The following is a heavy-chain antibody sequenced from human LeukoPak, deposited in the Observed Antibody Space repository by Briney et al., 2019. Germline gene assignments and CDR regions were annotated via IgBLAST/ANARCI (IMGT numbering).Heavy chain of an antibody. V-gene: IGHV3-30*02. D-gene: IGHD1-26*01. Sequence: PGGSLRLSCAASGFTFSNYGIHWVRQAPGKGLEWVAFIRNDGSDKYYADSVRGRFTISRDNSKNTVYLQMNSLRAEDTAVYYCAKELDLVGTTYYFGHWRQGTLVTVSS. CDR3: AKELDLVGTTYYFGH. J-gene: IGHJ4*02. CDR1: GFTFSNYG. CDR2: IRNDGSDK.